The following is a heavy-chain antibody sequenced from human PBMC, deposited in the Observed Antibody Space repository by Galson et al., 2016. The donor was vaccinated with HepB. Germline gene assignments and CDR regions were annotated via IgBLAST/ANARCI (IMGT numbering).Heavy chain of an antibody. V-gene: IGHV3-64*04. Sequence: SLRLSCAASGFSFSSYPMHWVRQAPGKGLEYVSCITTNGDDTKYADSVKGRFTISRDNAKNTLYLQMNSLRAEDTAVYYCARGGGYYYFDYWGQGIRVTVSS. D-gene: IGHD2-21*01. CDR2: ITTNGDDT. CDR1: GFSFSSYP. CDR3: ARGGGYYYFDY. J-gene: IGHJ4*02.